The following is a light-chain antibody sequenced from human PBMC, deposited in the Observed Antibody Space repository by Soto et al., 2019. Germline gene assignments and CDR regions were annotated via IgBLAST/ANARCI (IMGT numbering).Light chain of an antibody. CDR3: QQLNTLPFT. CDR2: EAS. CDR1: QNINKW. J-gene: IGKJ5*01. Sequence: DTQMTQSPSTLSASVEDRVTITCRASQNINKWLAWYQQKPGKAPKLMIYEASTLQSGVPSRFSGSGSGTEFTLTISGLLPEDFATYHCQQLNTLPFTFGQGTRLEI. V-gene: IGKV1-5*01.